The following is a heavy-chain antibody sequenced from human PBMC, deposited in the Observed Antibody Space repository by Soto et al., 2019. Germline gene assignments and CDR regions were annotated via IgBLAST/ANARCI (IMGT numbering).Heavy chain of an antibody. Sequence: QLVETGGGLSQPGTSLTLSCAASGFSVSRNYMTWVRQAPGKGLEWVSFVYSGGATFYADSVKGRFILSRDDSQNTMYLQRNNLIAADTAVYYCARVPGRLWGRGTLVTVAS. D-gene: IGHD3-10*01. V-gene: IGHV3-53*02. CDR1: GFSVSRNY. CDR2: VYSGGAT. CDR3: ARVPGRL. J-gene: IGHJ4*02.